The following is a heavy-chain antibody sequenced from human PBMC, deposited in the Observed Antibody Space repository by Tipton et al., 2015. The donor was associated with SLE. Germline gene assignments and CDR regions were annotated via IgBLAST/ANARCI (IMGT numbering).Heavy chain of an antibody. Sequence: QSGAEVKKPGASVKVSCKASGYTFTSYGISWVRQAPGQGLEWMGWISAYNGNTNYAQKLQGRVTMTTDTSTSTAYMELRSLRSDDTAVYYCASGAKGGLAAAGSFDYWGQGTLVTVSS. J-gene: IGHJ4*02. V-gene: IGHV1-18*01. D-gene: IGHD6-13*01. CDR3: ASGAKGGLAAAGSFDY. CDR2: ISAYNGNT. CDR1: GYTFTSYG.